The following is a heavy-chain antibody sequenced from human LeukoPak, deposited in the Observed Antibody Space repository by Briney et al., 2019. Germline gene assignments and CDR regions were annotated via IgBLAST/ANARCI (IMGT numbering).Heavy chain of an antibody. Sequence: GGSLRLSCAASRFTFSSYGMHWVRQAPGKGLEWVALIRYDGSNKYYADSVKGRFTISRDNSKNTLYLQMNSLRAEDTAVYYCAKVPYSSSKPYNWFDPWGQGTLVTVSS. CDR2: IRYDGSNK. D-gene: IGHD6-6*01. V-gene: IGHV3-30*02. CDR3: AKVPYSSSKPYNWFDP. CDR1: RFTFSSYG. J-gene: IGHJ5*02.